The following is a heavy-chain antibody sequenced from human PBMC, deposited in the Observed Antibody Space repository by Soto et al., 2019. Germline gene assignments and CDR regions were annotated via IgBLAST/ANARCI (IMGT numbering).Heavy chain of an antibody. CDR2: INHSGST. V-gene: IGHV4-34*01. D-gene: IGHD4-17*01. J-gene: IGHJ4*02. Sequence: PSETLSLTCAVYGGSFSGYYWSWIRQPPGKGLEWIGEINHSGSTNYNPSLKSRVTISVDTSKNQFSLKLSSVTAADTAVYYCARGLTVTLKEAFDYWGQGTLVTVSS. CDR3: ARGLTVTLKEAFDY. CDR1: GGSFSGYY.